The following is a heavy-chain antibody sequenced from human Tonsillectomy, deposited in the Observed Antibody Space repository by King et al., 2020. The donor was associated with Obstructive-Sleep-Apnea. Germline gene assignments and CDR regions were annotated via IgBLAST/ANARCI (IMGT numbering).Heavy chain of an antibody. CDR2: ISYDGSNK. CDR3: ARAGSSWHYYFDY. J-gene: IGHJ4*02. V-gene: IGHV3-30*04. Sequence: VQLVESGGGVVQPGRSLRLSCAASGFTFSSYAMHWVRQAPGKGLEWVAVISYDGSNKYYADSVKGRFTISRDNSKNTLYLQMNSLRAEDTAVYYCARAGSSWHYYFDYWGQGTLVTVSS. D-gene: IGHD6-13*01. CDR1: GFTFSSYA.